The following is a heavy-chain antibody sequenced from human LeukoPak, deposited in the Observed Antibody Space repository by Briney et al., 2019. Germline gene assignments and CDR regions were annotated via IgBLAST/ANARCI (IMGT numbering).Heavy chain of an antibody. CDR3: ARDNSVRDEAWWFNP. CDR2: ISGYNGNT. Sequence: GASVKVSCKASGYTFISYGISWVRQAPGQGLEWMGWISGYNGNTNYAQKFQGRVTLTRDMSTSTDYLELSSLRSEDTAVYYCARDNSVRDEAWWFNPWGQGTLVTVSS. J-gene: IGHJ5*02. CDR1: GYTFISYG. V-gene: IGHV1-18*01. D-gene: IGHD5-24*01.